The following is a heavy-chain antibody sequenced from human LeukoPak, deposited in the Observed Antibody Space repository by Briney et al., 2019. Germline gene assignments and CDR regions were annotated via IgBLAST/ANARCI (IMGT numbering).Heavy chain of an antibody. Sequence: PSETLSLTCTVSGGSISSSSYYWGWIRQPPGKGLEWIGSIYYSGSTYYNPSLKSRVTISVDTSKNQFSLKLSSVTAADTAVYYCARVIYGDYLLDYWGQGTLVTVSS. J-gene: IGHJ4*02. V-gene: IGHV4-39*07. CDR3: ARVIYGDYLLDY. D-gene: IGHD4-17*01. CDR1: GGSISSSSYY. CDR2: IYYSGST.